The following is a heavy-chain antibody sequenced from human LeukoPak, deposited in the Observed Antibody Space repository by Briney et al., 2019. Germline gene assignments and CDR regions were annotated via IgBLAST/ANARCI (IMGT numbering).Heavy chain of an antibody. Sequence: GESLKISCKGSGYSFTSYWIGWVRQKPGKGLEWMGIIYPGDSDTRYSPSFEGQVTISADKSISTAYLQWSSLKASDTAMYYCARHRPYSSGWRHFDYWGQGTLVTVSS. J-gene: IGHJ4*02. CDR1: GYSFTSYW. CDR2: IYPGDSDT. CDR3: ARHRPYSSGWRHFDY. D-gene: IGHD6-19*01. V-gene: IGHV5-51*01.